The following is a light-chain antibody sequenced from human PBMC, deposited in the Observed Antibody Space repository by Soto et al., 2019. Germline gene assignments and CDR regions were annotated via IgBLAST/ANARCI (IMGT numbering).Light chain of an antibody. Sequence: QSVLTQPASVSGSPGQSITISCTGTSSDVGGYNYVSWYQQHPGKAPQLMIYDVSNRPSGVSNRFSGSKSGNTASLTISGLQAEDEADYYCSSYTSSSTLDVVFGGGTQLTVL. V-gene: IGLV2-14*01. J-gene: IGLJ2*01. CDR1: SSDVGGYNY. CDR3: SSYTSSSTLDVV. CDR2: DVS.